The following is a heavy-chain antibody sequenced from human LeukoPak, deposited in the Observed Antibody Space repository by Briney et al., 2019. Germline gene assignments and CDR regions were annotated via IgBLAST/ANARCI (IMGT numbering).Heavy chain of an antibody. CDR2: VYTSGST. CDR1: GGSISSGSYY. CDR3: ARVVAIFGVVDAFDI. Sequence: PSETLSLTCTVSGGSISSGSYYWSWIRQPAGKGLEWIGRVYTSGSTNYNPSLKSRVTISVDTSKNQFSLKLSSVTAADTAVYYCARVVAIFGVVDAFDIWGQGTMVTVSS. D-gene: IGHD3-3*02. J-gene: IGHJ3*02. V-gene: IGHV4-61*02.